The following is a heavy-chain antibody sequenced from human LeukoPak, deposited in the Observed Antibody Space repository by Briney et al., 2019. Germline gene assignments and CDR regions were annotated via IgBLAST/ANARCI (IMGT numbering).Heavy chain of an antibody. CDR1: GYTFTSYY. V-gene: IGHV1-8*03. Sequence: ASVKVSCKASGYTFTSYYMHWVRQAPGQGLEWMGWITPANAKTGYAQKFQGRLTITRNTSISTVYMELSTLRSEDTAVYYCARGGRPADYWGQGTLVTVSS. CDR3: ARGGRPADY. CDR2: ITPANAKT. J-gene: IGHJ4*02.